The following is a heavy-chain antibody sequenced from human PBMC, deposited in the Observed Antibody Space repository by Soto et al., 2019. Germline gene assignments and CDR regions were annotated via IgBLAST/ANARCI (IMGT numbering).Heavy chain of an antibody. D-gene: IGHD1-1*01. Sequence: QVQLVESGGNMVQPGRSLRLSCAASGFTFGNNAMHWVSHAKGKGVEWVAHIWFDGNNKYYTDSVNGRFTISRERLKNTVYLLMDILRADDTAVYYCARDGKQLAPYAMDVWGQGTTVIVSS. CDR1: GFTFGNNA. J-gene: IGHJ6*02. CDR2: IWFDGNNK. CDR3: ARDGKQLAPYAMDV. V-gene: IGHV3-33*01.